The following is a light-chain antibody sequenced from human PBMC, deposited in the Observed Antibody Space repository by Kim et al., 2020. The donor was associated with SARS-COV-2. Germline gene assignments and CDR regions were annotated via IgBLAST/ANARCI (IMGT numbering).Light chain of an antibody. V-gene: IGKV3-15*01. CDR3: QQNNNWPPVT. J-gene: IGKJ1*01. CDR2: RAS. Sequence: EIVMTQSPATLSVFPGERATLSCRASQSVNNNLAWYQHKPGQAPRLLIYRASTRATGIPARFSGSGSGTEFTLTISSLQSEDFAVYYCQQNNNWPPVTFGQGTKVDIK. CDR1: QSVNNN.